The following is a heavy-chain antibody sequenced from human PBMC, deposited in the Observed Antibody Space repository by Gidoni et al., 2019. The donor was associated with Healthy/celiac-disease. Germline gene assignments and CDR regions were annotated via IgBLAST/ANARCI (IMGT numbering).Heavy chain of an antibody. CDR3: ASAPDWLAAFDY. D-gene: IGHD3-9*01. CDR1: GGSFSSYA. Sequence: QVQLVQSGAEVKKPGSSVKVSCKASGGSFSSYASSWVRQAPGQGLEWMGGSIPICGTANYAQKFQGRVTITADESTSTAYMELSSLRSEDTAVYYCASAPDWLAAFDYWGQGTLVTVSS. CDR2: SIPICGTA. J-gene: IGHJ4*02. V-gene: IGHV1-69*01.